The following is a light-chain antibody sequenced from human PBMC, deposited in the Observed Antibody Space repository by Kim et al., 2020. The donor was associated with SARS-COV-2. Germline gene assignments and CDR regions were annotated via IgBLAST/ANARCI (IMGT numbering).Light chain of an antibody. J-gene: IGKJ5*01. Sequence: ASVGDRVTITCRASQSISTYLNWYQQKPGKAPKLLIYTASSLQSGVPSRFSGSGSGTDFTLTISSLQPEDFATYYCQQSYSAPITFGQGTRLEIK. CDR2: TAS. CDR1: QSISTY. V-gene: IGKV1-39*01. CDR3: QQSYSAPIT.